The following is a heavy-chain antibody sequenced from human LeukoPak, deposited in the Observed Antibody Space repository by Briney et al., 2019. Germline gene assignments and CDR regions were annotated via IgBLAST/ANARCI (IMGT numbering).Heavy chain of an antibody. CDR2: INSDGSST. CDR1: GFTFSSYW. Sequence: PGGSLRLSCAASGFTFSSYWMHWVRHAPGKGLVWVSRINSDGSSTSYADSVKGRFTISRDNAKNTLYLQMNSLRAEDTAVYYCARDGLITMVRGVISYYGMDVWGKGTTVTVSS. V-gene: IGHV3-74*01. D-gene: IGHD3-10*01. J-gene: IGHJ6*04. CDR3: ARDGLITMVRGVISYYGMDV.